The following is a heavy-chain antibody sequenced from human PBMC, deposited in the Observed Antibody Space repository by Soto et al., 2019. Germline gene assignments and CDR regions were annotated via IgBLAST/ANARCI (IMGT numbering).Heavy chain of an antibody. CDR3: AKEAGSGVVITTSAGLYDY. D-gene: IGHD3-22*01. CDR2: ISYDGSNK. J-gene: IGHJ4*02. CDR1: GFTFSSYG. Sequence: QVQLVESGGGVVQPGRSLRLSCAASGFTFSSYGMHWVRQAPGKGLEWVAVISYDGSNKYYADSVKGRFTISRDNSKNTLYLQMNSRRAEDTAVYYCAKEAGSGVVITTSAGLYDYGGQGTLVTVSS. V-gene: IGHV3-30*18.